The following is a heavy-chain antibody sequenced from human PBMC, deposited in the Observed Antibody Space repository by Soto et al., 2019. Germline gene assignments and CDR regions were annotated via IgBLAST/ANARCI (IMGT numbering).Heavy chain of an antibody. J-gene: IGHJ5*02. Sequence: SETQSLTCAVSSGSIDSTHWWSWLRQPPVRGLEWIGEIYRSGSANYNPSLKSRVTVSVDKSKNEFSLKMTSVTAADTAVYYCARSGGNYNILTGLLGWFDPWGQGTLVTVSS. D-gene: IGHD3-9*01. CDR2: IYRSGSA. V-gene: IGHV4-4*02. CDR3: ARSGGNYNILTGLLGWFDP. CDR1: SGSIDSTHW.